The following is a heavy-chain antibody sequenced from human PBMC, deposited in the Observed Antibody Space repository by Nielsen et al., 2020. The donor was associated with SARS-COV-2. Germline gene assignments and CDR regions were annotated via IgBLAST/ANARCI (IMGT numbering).Heavy chain of an antibody. Sequence: GGSLRLSCAASGFPFSSFAMHWVRQAPGKGLEWVAVISFDGSDEYSADPVKGRFTISRDNAKNTLYLQMTSLRTEDTAVYYCAREDSWELLRTYDALDIWGQGTMVSVSS. CDR3: AREDSWELLRTYDALDI. CDR1: GFPFSSFA. D-gene: IGHD1-26*01. V-gene: IGHV3-30-3*01. CDR2: ISFDGSDE. J-gene: IGHJ3*02.